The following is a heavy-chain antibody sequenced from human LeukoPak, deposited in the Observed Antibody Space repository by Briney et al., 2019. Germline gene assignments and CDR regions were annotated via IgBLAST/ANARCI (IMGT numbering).Heavy chain of an antibody. D-gene: IGHD6-13*01. CDR2: ISSSSSTI. CDR1: GFTFSSYS. Sequence: GGSLRLSCAASGFTFSSYSMNWVRQAPGKGLEWVSYISSSSSTIYYADSVKGRFTISRDNAKNSLYLQMNRLRTEDSAMYYCVADSSSWYEVRYWGQGTLVTVSS. CDR3: VADSSSWYEVRY. J-gene: IGHJ4*02. V-gene: IGHV3-48*01.